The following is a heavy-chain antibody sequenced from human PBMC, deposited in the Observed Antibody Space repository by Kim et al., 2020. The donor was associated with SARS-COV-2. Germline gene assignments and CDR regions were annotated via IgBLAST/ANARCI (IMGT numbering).Heavy chain of an antibody. Sequence: SETLSLTCTVSGGSISSSSYYWGWIRQPPGKGLEWIGSIYYSGSTYYNPSLKSRVTISVDTSKNQFSLKLSSVTAADTAVYYCARHLSTYYDSSGYYYVVDLWGRGTLVTVSS. D-gene: IGHD3-22*01. J-gene: IGHJ2*01. CDR2: IYYSGST. V-gene: IGHV4-39*01. CDR3: ARHLSTYYDSSGYYYVVDL. CDR1: GGSISSSSYY.